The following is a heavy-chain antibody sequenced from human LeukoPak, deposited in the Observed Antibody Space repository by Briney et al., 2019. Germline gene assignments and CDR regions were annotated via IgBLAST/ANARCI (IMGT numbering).Heavy chain of an antibody. V-gene: IGHV5-10-1*01. CDR1: GYSFTSYW. CDR2: IDPSDSYT. D-gene: IGHD5-12*01. CDR3: AITGGYSGYDWDY. Sequence: GESLKISCKGSGYSFTSYWISWVRQMPGKGLEWMGKIDPSDSYTNYSPSFQGHVTISADKSISTAYLQWSSLKASDTAMYYCAITGGYSGYDWDYWGQGTLVTVSS. J-gene: IGHJ4*02.